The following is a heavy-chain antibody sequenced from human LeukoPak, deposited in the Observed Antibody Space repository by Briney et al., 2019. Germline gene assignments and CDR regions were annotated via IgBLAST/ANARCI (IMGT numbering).Heavy chain of an antibody. CDR1: GYSFTSYW. Sequence: GESLKISCRGSGYSFTSYWIGWVRQMPGIGLEWRGIIYPGDSDTRYSPSFQGQVTISADKSISTAYLQWSSLKASDTAMYYCARLIFGVVVAPLDPWGPRTLVTVSS. CDR3: ARLIFGVVVAPLDP. V-gene: IGHV5-51*01. D-gene: IGHD2-15*01. J-gene: IGHJ5*02. CDR2: IYPGDSDT.